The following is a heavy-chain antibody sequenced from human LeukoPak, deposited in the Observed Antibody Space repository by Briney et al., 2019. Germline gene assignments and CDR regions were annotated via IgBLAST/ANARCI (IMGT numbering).Heavy chain of an antibody. V-gene: IGHV4-59*01. CDR1: GGSISTYY. J-gene: IGHJ6*02. CDR3: ARAGYCSATSCQWVPLV. D-gene: IGHD6-19*01. CDR2: VSYSGNT. Sequence: SETLSLTCTVSGGSISTYYWVWIRQSPGKELEWIGYVSYSGNTNYNPSLKNRVTISVDTSKNQLSLKLSSMTAADTAVYYCARAGYCSATSCQWVPLVWGQGTTVTASS.